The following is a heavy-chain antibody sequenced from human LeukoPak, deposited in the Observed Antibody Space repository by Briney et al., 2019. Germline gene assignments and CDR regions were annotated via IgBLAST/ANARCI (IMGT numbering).Heavy chain of an antibody. J-gene: IGHJ4*02. D-gene: IGHD6-13*01. CDR1: GDSISSYY. CDR3: ARSLMDEAAA. CDR2: IYSSGST. V-gene: IGHV4-4*07. Sequence: SETLSLTCSVSGDSISSYYWNWIRQPAGKGLEWIGRIYSSGSTNYNPSLKSRITMSVDTSKNQFSLKLSSVTAADTAVYYCARSLMDEAAAWGQRTLVTVSS.